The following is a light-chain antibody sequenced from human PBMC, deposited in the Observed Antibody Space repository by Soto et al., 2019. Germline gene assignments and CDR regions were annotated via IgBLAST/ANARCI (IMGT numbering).Light chain of an antibody. Sequence: QLVLTQPPSVSGAPGQRVTISCTGSSSNIGAGYDVHWYQQLPGTAPKLLIYGNSNRPSGVPDRFSGSKSGTSASLAITGLQAEDEADYHCQSYDSRLSEVFGGGSKLTVL. CDR1: SSNIGAGYD. CDR3: QSYDSRLSEV. V-gene: IGLV1-40*01. CDR2: GNS. J-gene: IGLJ2*01.